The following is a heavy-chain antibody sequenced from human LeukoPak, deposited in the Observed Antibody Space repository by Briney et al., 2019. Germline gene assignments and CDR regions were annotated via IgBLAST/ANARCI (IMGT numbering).Heavy chain of an antibody. CDR3: ARSPYGSSWYYFDY. J-gene: IGHJ4*02. V-gene: IGHV4-39*01. CDR1: GGSISSTYYY. CDR2: IYYSGIS. D-gene: IGHD6-13*01. Sequence: SETLSLTCTVSGGSISSTYYYWGWIRQPPGKGLEWIGSIYYSGISYYSPSLKSRVTISVDTSKNQFSLKLSSVTAADTAVFYCARSPYGSSWYYFDYWGQGTLVTVSS.